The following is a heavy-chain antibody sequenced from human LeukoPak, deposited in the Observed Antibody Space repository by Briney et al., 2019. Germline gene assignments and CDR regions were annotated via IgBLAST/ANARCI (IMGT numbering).Heavy chain of an antibody. V-gene: IGHV1-2*02. CDR2: INPNSGGT. Sequence: ASVKVSCKASGYIFTGYYMHWVRQAPGQGLEWMGWINPNSGGTNYAQKFQGRVTMTRDTSISTAYMELSRLRSDDTAVYYCARYCSGGSCRHDAFDIWGQGTMVTVSS. D-gene: IGHD2-15*01. CDR1: GYIFTGYY. CDR3: ARYCSGGSCRHDAFDI. J-gene: IGHJ3*02.